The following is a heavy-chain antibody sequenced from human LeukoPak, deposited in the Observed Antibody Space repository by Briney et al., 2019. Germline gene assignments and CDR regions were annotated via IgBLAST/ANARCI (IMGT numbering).Heavy chain of an antibody. V-gene: IGHV4-61*01. D-gene: IGHD6-13*01. CDR2: IYYSGST. Sequence: ASETLSLTCTVSGGSISSSSYYWSWIRQPPGKGLEWIGYIYYSGSTNYNPSLKSRVTISVDTSKDQFSLKLSSVTAADTAVYYCARGRTYSSSWYFDYWGQGTLVTVSS. CDR1: GGSISSSSYY. CDR3: ARGRTYSSSWYFDY. J-gene: IGHJ4*02.